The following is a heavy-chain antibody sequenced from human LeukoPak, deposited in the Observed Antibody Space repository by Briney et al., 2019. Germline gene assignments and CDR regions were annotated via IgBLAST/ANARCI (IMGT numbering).Heavy chain of an antibody. V-gene: IGHV3-74*01. Sequence: PGGSLRLSCAASGFTFSSYWMHWVRQAPGKGLVWVSRINSDGSTTSYADSVKGRFTISRDNAKNTLYLQINSLRDEDTAVYYCARGGSRVSDGSGRGDYWGQGTLVTVSS. D-gene: IGHD3-10*01. J-gene: IGHJ4*02. CDR1: GFTFSSYW. CDR2: INSDGSTT. CDR3: ARGGSRVSDGSGRGDY.